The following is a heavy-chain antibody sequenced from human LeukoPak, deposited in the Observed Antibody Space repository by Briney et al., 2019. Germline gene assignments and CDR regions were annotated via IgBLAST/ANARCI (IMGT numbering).Heavy chain of an antibody. CDR3: ARGRSLAGVVILRDAFDI. CDR2: IYHSGST. D-gene: IGHD3-3*01. CDR1: GGSISSGGYS. Sequence: SETLSLTCAVSGGSISSGGYSWSWIRQPPGKGLEWIGYIYHSGSTYYNPSLKSRVTISVDRSKNQFSLKLSSVTAAETAVYYCARGRSLAGVVILRDAFDIWGQGTMVTVSS. J-gene: IGHJ3*02. V-gene: IGHV4-30-2*01.